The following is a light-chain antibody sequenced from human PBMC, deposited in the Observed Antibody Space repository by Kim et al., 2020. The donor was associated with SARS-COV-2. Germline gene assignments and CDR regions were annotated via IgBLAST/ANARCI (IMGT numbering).Light chain of an antibody. J-gene: IGLJ2*01. CDR3: SSYTTRTTLI. V-gene: IGLV2-14*03. CDR2: DVT. Sequence: GQSTNMSCTGTNSDFGRYNYVSWYQKYPGKAPKLMIYDVTKRPSGISDRFSGSKSANTASLTISGLQAEDEADYYCSSYTTRTTLIFGGGTQLTVL. CDR1: NSDFGRYNY.